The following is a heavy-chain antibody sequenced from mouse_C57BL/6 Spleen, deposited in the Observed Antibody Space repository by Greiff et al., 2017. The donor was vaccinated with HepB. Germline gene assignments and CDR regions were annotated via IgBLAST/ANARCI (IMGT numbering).Heavy chain of an antibody. Sequence: EVMLVESEGGLVQPGSSMKLSCTASGFTFSDYYMAWVRQVPEKGLEWVANINYDGSSTYYLDSLKSRFIISRDNAKNILYLQMSSLKSEDTATYYCARDFGFWDYFDYWGQGTTLTVSS. D-gene: IGHD1-2*01. CDR2: INYDGSST. CDR3: ARDFGFWDYFDY. CDR1: GFTFSDYY. V-gene: IGHV5-16*01. J-gene: IGHJ2*01.